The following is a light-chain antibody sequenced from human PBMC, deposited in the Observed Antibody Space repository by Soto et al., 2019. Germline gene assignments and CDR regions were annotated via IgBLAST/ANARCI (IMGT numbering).Light chain of an antibody. CDR1: QSVNSN. J-gene: IGKJ2*01. CDR2: GAS. Sequence: EIVMTQSPATLSVSPGERATLSCRASQSVNSNLAWYQQKPGQAPRLLIYGASTRATGIPARFSGSGFGTEFTLTISSLQSEDFVTYYCQHYSDWGTFGQGTKLEIK. CDR3: QHYSDWGT. V-gene: IGKV3-15*01.